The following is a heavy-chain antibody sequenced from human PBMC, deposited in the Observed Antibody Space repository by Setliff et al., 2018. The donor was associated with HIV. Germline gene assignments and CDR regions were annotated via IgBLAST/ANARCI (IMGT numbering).Heavy chain of an antibody. CDR3: ARLSRGGSSWYSLYFDY. CDR2: INHRGST. V-gene: IGHV4-34*01. Sequence: SETLSLTCAVYGGSFSGYYWNWIRQPPGKGLEWIGEINHRGSTNYNPSLKSRVTISVDTSKNQFSLKLSSVTAADTAVYYCARLSRGGSSWYSLYFDYWGQGTLVTVSS. CDR1: GGSFSGYY. J-gene: IGHJ4*02. D-gene: IGHD6-13*01.